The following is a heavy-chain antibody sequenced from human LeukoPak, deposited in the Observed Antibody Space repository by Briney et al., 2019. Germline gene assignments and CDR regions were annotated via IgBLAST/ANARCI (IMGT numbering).Heavy chain of an antibody. D-gene: IGHD3-10*01. CDR1: GGSISSYY. J-gene: IGHJ6*03. V-gene: IGHV4-59*01. Sequence: SETLSLTCTVSGGSISSYYWSWIRQPPGKGLEWIGYIYYSRSTNYNPSLKSQVTISLDTSKNQFSLKLSSVTAADTAVYYCAREGTDQYYYYYMDVWGKGTTVTVSS. CDR3: AREGTDQYYYYYMDV. CDR2: IYYSRST.